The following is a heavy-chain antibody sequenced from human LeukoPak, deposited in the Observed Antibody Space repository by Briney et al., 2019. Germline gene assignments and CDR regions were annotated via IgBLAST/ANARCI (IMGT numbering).Heavy chain of an antibody. CDR1: GGSISSYY. D-gene: IGHD6-13*01. CDR2: IYYSGST. CDR3: ARVTGYMVEDYFDY. J-gene: IGHJ4*02. V-gene: IGHV4-59*01. Sequence: SETLSLTCTVSGGSISSYYWSWIRQPPGKGLEWIGYIYYSGSTNYNPSLKSRVTISVDTSKNQFSLKLSSVTAADTAVYYCARVTGYMVEDYFDYWGQGTLVTVSS.